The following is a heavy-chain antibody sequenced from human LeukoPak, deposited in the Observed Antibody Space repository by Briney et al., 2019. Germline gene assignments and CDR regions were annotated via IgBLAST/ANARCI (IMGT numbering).Heavy chain of an antibody. V-gene: IGHV3-9*01. CDR3: AKAKYSSSSGGYFDY. Sequence: GGSLRLSCAASGFTFDDYAVHWVRQAPGKGLEWVSGISWNSGSIGYADSVKGRFTISRDNAKNSLYLQMNSLRAEDTALYYCAKAKYSSSSGGYFDYWGQGTLVTVSS. CDR2: ISWNSGSI. D-gene: IGHD6-6*01. J-gene: IGHJ4*02. CDR1: GFTFDDYA.